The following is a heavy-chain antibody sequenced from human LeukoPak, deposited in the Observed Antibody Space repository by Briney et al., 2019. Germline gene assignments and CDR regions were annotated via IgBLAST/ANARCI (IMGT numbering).Heavy chain of an antibody. CDR2: IYYSGTT. V-gene: IGHV4-30-4*07. J-gene: IGHJ3*02. Sequence: SETLSLTCTVSGGSISSSTYSWSWIRQPPGKGLEWIGYIYYSGTTYYNPSLKSRVTISVDTSKNQFSLKLGSVTAADTAVYYCARDGTYYYAFDIWGQGTMVTVSS. CDR1: GGSISSSTYS. CDR3: ARDGTYYYAFDI. D-gene: IGHD3-10*01.